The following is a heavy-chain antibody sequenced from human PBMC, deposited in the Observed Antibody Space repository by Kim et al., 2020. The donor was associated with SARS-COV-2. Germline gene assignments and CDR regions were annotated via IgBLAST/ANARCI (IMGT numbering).Heavy chain of an antibody. CDR3: ARVVTTYPFDY. CDR2: INHSGST. Sequence: SETLSLTCAVYGGSFSGYYWSWIRQPPGKGLEWIGEINHSGSTNYNPSLKSRVTISVDTSKNQFSLKLSSVTAADTAVYYCARVVTTYPFDYWGQGTLVT. D-gene: IGHD4-17*01. CDR1: GGSFSGYY. J-gene: IGHJ4*02. V-gene: IGHV4-34*01.